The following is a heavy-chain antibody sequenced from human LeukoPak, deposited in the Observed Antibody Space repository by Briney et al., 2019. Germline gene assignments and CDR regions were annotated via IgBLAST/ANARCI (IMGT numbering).Heavy chain of an antibody. J-gene: IGHJ6*04. V-gene: IGHV1-46*01. CDR1: GYTFTSYY. Sequence: ASVKVSCKASGYTFTSYYMHWVRQALGQGLEWMGIINPSGGSTSYAQKFRGRVTMTRDTSTSTVYMELSSLRSEDTAVYYCARDEWVVVPAAIWGYYYYGMDVWGKGTTVTVSS. CDR3: ARDEWVVVPAAIWGYYYYGMDV. D-gene: IGHD2-2*01. CDR2: INPSGGST.